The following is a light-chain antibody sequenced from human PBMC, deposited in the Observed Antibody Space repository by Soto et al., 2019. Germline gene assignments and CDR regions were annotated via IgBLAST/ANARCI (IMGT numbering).Light chain of an antibody. CDR1: QSVGSTQ. CDR3: QQHVAPKT. V-gene: IGKV3-20*01. Sequence: EIVLTQSPGTLSLSPGERATLSCRASQSVGSTQLAWYQQRPGQAPRLLIYRASNRATGIPDRFSGSGSGTDFTLTISRLEPEDFAVYYCQQHVAPKTFGQGTRVEIK. CDR2: RAS. J-gene: IGKJ1*01.